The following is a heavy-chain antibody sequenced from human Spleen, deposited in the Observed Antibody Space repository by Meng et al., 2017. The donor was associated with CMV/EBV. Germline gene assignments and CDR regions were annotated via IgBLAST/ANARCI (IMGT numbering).Heavy chain of an antibody. V-gene: IGHV3-43D*03. J-gene: IGHJ6*02. CDR1: EFTFDDYS. D-gene: IGHD3-22*01. Sequence: GESLKISCAASEFTFDDYSILGVRQAPAKGLEWVSLISWDGGSTYYADSVKGRFTISRDNSKNSLYLQMNSLRAEDTALYYCAKVDSSGYYYYYYGMDVWGQGTTVTVSS. CDR3: AKVDSSGYYYYYYGMDV. CDR2: ISWDGGST.